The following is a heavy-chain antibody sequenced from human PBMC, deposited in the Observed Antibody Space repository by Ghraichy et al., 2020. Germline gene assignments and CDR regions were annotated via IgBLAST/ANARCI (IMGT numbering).Heavy chain of an antibody. D-gene: IGHD1-1*01. CDR2: IFHAGDT. V-gene: IGHV4-38-2*01. Sequence: SQTLSLTCDVSGYSISDGYYWGWIRQPPGKGLEWIGSIFHAGDTYHNPSLRSRAAISVDTSKNQFSLRLTSVTAADTAIYYCARYHRYNCGSFGYWGQGNLVIVS. CDR1: GYSISDGYY. CDR3: ARYHRYNCGSFGY. J-gene: IGHJ4*02.